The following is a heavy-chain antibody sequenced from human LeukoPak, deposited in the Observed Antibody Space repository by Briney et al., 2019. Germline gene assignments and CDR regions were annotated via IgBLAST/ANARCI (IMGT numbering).Heavy chain of an antibody. CDR2: ISAYNGNT. D-gene: IGHD3-10*01. V-gene: IGHV1-18*01. Sequence: ASVKVSCKASGYTFTSYGISWVRQAPGQGLEWVGWISAYNGNTNYAQKLQGRVTMTTDTSTSTAYMELRSLRSDDTAVYYCARDYYGSGSYRLGNWFDPWGQGTLVTVSS. J-gene: IGHJ5*02. CDR1: GYTFTSYG. CDR3: ARDYYGSGSYRLGNWFDP.